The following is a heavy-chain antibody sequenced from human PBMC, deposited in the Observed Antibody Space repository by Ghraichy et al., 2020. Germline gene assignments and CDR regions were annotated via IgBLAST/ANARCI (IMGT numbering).Heavy chain of an antibody. CDR3: AIHKTSSWFDY. CDR1: GFTFSSYA. D-gene: IGHD6-6*01. CDR2: IGLGSNVI. Sequence: ETLSLTCGGSGFTFSSYAMNWVRQVPGKGLEWLSYIGLGSNVIYYAPSVRGRFTISRDDVKSLFFLQMNSLRDEDTAVYYCAIHKTSSWFDYWGQGTLVTVPS. J-gene: IGHJ4*02. V-gene: IGHV3-48*02.